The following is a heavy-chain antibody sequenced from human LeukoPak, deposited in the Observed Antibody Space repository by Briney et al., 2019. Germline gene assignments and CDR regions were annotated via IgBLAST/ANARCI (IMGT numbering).Heavy chain of an antibody. V-gene: IGHV1-2*02. CDR2: INPNSGGT. J-gene: IGHJ4*02. Sequence: ASVKASCKASGYTFTGYYMHWVRQAPGQGLEWMGWINPNSGGTNYAQKFQGRVTMTRDTSISTAYMELSRLRSDDTAVYYCARHPPYYDSSGYYDDYWGQGTLVTVSS. D-gene: IGHD3-22*01. CDR1: GYTFTGYY. CDR3: ARHPPYYDSSGYYDDY.